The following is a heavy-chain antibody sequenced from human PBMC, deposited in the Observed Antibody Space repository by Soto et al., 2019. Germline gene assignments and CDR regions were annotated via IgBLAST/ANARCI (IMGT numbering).Heavy chain of an antibody. Sequence: TSETLSLTCTVSGGSINSDSYDWDWVRQSPGKGLEWIGSIYYSGSTFYNPSLRSRVTISVDTSKNQFSLNLSSVTAADTAVYYCARQRSGAGTYFDYWGHGTLVTVSS. CDR3: ARQRSGAGTYFDY. CDR2: IYYSGST. J-gene: IGHJ4*01. D-gene: IGHD6-19*01. V-gene: IGHV4-39*01. CDR1: GGSINSDSYD.